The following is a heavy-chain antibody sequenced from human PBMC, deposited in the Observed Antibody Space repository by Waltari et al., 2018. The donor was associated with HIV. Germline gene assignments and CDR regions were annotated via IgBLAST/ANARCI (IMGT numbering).Heavy chain of an antibody. J-gene: IGHJ4*02. CDR2: ISSTSSHI. CDR3: ATDLLDF. Sequence: DVQLVESGGGLVKPGGSLRLSCTASGFNFRNYNMTWVRQAPGKGLEWVSSISSTSSHILYANSVRGRFTISRDNSKNSLYLQMKSLTADDTAVYYCATDLLDFWGQGTLVIVSS. CDR1: GFNFRNYN. V-gene: IGHV3-21*01.